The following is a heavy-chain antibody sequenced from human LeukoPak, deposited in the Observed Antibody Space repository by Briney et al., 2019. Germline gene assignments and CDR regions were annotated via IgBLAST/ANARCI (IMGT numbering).Heavy chain of an antibody. CDR2: IYYSGST. CDR3: ASQSRDKKVAARMGTDY. Sequence: PSETLSLTCTVSGGSISSSSYYWGWIRQPLGKGLEWIVSIYYSGSTYYNPSLKSRVTISVDTSKNQFSLKLSSVTAADTAVYYCASQSRDKKVAARMGTDYWGQGTLVTVSS. D-gene: IGHD2-15*01. V-gene: IGHV4-39*07. CDR1: GGSISSSSYY. J-gene: IGHJ4*02.